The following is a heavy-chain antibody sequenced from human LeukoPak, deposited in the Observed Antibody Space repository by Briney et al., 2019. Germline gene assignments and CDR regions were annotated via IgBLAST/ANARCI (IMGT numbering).Heavy chain of an antibody. CDR1: GYSFPNYD. Sequence: ASVKVSCKTSGYSFPNYDITWVRQARGQGLEWMGWISGFNGNTNYAQKLQGRVTMTTDTSTSTAYMELRSLRSDDTAVYYCARVKVGSSGSLDYWGQGTLVTVSS. CDR3: ARVKVGSSGSLDY. J-gene: IGHJ4*02. CDR2: ISGFNGNT. D-gene: IGHD3-22*01. V-gene: IGHV1-18*01.